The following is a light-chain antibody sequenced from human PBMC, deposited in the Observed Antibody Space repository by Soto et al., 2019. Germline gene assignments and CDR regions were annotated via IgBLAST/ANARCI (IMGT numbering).Light chain of an antibody. CDR1: NIGSKS. CDR2: DDS. V-gene: IGLV3-21*02. CDR3: QVWDSSSDHPQGV. J-gene: IGLJ3*02. Sequence: SYELTQPPSVSVAPGQTARITCGGNNIGSKSVHWYQQKPGQALVLVVYDDSDRPSGIPERFSGSNSGNTATLTISRVEAGDEADYYCQVWDSSSDHPQGVFGGGTKLTVL.